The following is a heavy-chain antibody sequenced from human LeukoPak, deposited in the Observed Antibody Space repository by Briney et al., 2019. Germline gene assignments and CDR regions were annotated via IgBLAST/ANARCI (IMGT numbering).Heavy chain of an antibody. D-gene: IGHD4-4*01. CDR3: ARVGGMTTINNDAFDI. Sequence: SETLSLTCTVSGGSISSYYWNWIRQPPGKGLEWIGYIYHSGSTNYNPSLKSRVTISIDKSKKQFSLKLISVTAADTAIYYCARVGGMTTINNDAFDIWGQGTMVTVSS. J-gene: IGHJ3*02. CDR1: GGSISSYY. V-gene: IGHV4-59*01. CDR2: IYHSGST.